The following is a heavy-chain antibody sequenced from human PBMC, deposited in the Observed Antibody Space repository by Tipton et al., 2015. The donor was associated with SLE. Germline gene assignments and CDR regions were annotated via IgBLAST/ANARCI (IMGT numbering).Heavy chain of an antibody. CDR1: GGSIRSYY. CDR2: IYASGST. V-gene: IGHV4-4*07. Sequence: TLSLTCTVSGGSIRSYYWSWIRQPAGKGLEWIGRIYASGSTNYSPSLKSRVTMSVDTSKNQFSLKLNSVTAADTAVYYCARAGGSSSCFDYWGQGTLVSVSS. CDR3: ARAGGSSSCFDY. J-gene: IGHJ4*02. D-gene: IGHD2-2*01.